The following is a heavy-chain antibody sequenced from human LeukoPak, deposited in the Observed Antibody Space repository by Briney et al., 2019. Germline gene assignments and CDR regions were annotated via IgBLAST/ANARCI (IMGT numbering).Heavy chain of an antibody. CDR1: GFTFSSYS. Sequence: GGSLRLSCAASGFTFSSYSMNWVRQAPGKGLEWVSSISSSSSYIYYADPVKGRFTISRDNSKNTLYLQMNSLRAEDTAVYYCAKGDMITFGGVIARDAFDIWGQGTMVTVSS. J-gene: IGHJ3*02. CDR2: ISSSSSYI. V-gene: IGHV3-21*04. CDR3: AKGDMITFGGVIARDAFDI. D-gene: IGHD3-16*02.